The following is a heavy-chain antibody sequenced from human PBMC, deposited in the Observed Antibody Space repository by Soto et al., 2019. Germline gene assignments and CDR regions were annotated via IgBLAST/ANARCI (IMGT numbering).Heavy chain of an antibody. CDR1: GGSFSSYA. CDR2: IIPIFGTA. J-gene: IGHJ5*02. V-gene: IGHV1-69*13. CDR3: ARGRKAIDYYYVSSRYSSVRSHP. Sequence: SVKVSWKASGGSFSSYAISWVRQAPGQGREWMGGIIPIFGTANYAQKFQGRVTITADESTSTAYMELSSLRSEDTAAYYCARGRKAIDYYYVSSRYSSVRSHPSGPGPLVSLSS. D-gene: IGHD3-22*01.